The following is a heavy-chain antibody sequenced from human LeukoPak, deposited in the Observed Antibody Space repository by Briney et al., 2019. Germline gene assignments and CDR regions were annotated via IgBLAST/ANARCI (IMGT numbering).Heavy chain of an antibody. Sequence: QPGGSLRLSCAASGFTFSTYGMHWVRQAPGKGLEWVAVIWYDGSNKYYADSVKGRFTISRDNSKNTLYLQMNSLRAEDTAVYYCARLRYSGSNYFDYWGQGTLVTVSS. CDR2: IWYDGSNK. D-gene: IGHD1-26*01. CDR3: ARLRYSGSNYFDY. V-gene: IGHV3-33*08. J-gene: IGHJ4*02. CDR1: GFTFSTYG.